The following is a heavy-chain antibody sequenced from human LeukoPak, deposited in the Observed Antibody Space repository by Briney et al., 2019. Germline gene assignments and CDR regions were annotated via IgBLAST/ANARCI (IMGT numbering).Heavy chain of an antibody. Sequence: ETLSLTCTVSGYSISSGYYWGWIRQPPGKGLEWIGSIYPSGSTYYNPSLKSRVTISVDTSKNQFSLKLSSVTAADTAVYYCARVNSHSGSYFDYWGQGTLVTVSS. V-gene: IGHV4-38-2*02. CDR1: GYSISSGYY. D-gene: IGHD1-26*01. CDR3: ARVNSHSGSYFDY. CDR2: IYPSGST. J-gene: IGHJ4*02.